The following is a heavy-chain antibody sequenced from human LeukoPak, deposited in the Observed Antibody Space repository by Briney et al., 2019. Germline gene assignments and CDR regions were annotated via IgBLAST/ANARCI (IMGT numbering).Heavy chain of an antibody. CDR2: IYHSGST. CDR1: GGSISSGGYS. Sequence: SQTLSLTCAVSGGSISSGGYSWRWIRQPPGKGLEWIGYIYHSGSTYYNPSLKSRVTISVDRSKNQFSLKLSSVTAADTAVYYCAREGQQLGTFDYWGQGTLVTVSS. D-gene: IGHD6-13*01. J-gene: IGHJ4*02. V-gene: IGHV4-30-2*01. CDR3: AREGQQLGTFDY.